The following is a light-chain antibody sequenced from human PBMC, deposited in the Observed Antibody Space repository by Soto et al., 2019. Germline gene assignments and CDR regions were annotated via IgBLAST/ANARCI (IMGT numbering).Light chain of an antibody. Sequence: EVVLTQSPATLSLSPGERATLSCRASQNVRTFLDWYQQKPGQAPRLLIYAASNRATGIPDRFSGSGSGTEFSLPISSLEPEDFAVYYCQQHSHWPPWTFGQGTRVEIQ. CDR1: QNVRTF. CDR2: AAS. CDR3: QQHSHWPPWT. J-gene: IGKJ1*01. V-gene: IGKV3-11*01.